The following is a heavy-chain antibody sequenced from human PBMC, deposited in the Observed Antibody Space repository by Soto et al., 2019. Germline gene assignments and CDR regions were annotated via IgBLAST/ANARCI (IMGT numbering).Heavy chain of an antibody. Sequence: HPGGSLRLSCAASGFTFSSYAMSWVRQAPGKGLEWVSAISGSGGSTYYADSVKGRFTISRDNSKNTLYLQMNSLRAEDTAVYYCAKNYYVSSAATYEIYSWGQGAVLTISS. CDR1: GFTFSSYA. V-gene: IGHV3-23*01. D-gene: IGHD3-22*01. J-gene: IGHJ1*01. CDR2: ISGSGGST. CDR3: AKNYYVSSAATYEIYS.